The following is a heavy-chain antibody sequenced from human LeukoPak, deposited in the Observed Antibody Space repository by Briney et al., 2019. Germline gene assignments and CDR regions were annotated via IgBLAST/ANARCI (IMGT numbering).Heavy chain of an antibody. V-gene: IGHV4-4*07. D-gene: IGHD3-10*01. CDR2: IYKSGST. CDR3: AREGLAMVRGVLPKEAWGWFDP. Sequence: PSETLSLTCPVSGGSISSYYWSWIRQPAGKGLEWIGRIYKSGSTNYNPSLKSRVTISVDTPKNQFSLKLSSVTAADTAVYYCAREGLAMVRGVLPKEAWGWFDPWGQGTLVTVSS. CDR1: GGSISSYY. J-gene: IGHJ5*02.